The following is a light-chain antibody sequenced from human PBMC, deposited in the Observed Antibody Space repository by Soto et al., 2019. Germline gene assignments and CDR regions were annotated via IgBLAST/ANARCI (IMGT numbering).Light chain of an antibody. CDR2: GAS. J-gene: IGKJ5*01. Sequence: EIVMTQSPANLSVSPGERATLSCRASQSVSSNLAWYQQKPGQAPRLLIYGASIRATGIPARFSGSGSGTEFTLTISSLQSEDFAVYYCQQYNNWLGITFGQGTRLEIK. CDR1: QSVSSN. CDR3: QQYNNWLGIT. V-gene: IGKV3-15*01.